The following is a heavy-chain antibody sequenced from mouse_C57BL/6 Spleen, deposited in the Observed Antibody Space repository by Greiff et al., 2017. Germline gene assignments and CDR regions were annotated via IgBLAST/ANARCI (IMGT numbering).Heavy chain of an antibody. CDR2: ISSGSSTI. CDR3: AREVDYYAMDY. CDR1: GFTFSDYG. D-gene: IGHD1-3*01. V-gene: IGHV5-17*01. Sequence: EVHLVASGGGLVKPGGSLKLSCAASGFTFSDYGMHWVRQAPEKGLEWVAYISSGSSTIYYADTVKGRFTISRDNAKNTLFLQMTSLRSEDTARYYCAREVDYYAMDYWGQGTSVTVSS. J-gene: IGHJ4*01.